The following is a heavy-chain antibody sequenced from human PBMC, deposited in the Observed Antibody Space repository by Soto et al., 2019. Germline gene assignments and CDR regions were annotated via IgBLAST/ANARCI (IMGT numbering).Heavy chain of an antibody. D-gene: IGHD3-16*01. V-gene: IGHV4-31*03. Sequence: VQLQESSPGLVKPSQTLSLTCTVSGGSISSGGYCWSWIRQHPGKGLEWIGYTKYSGSTYYNPSLKSRVTISVDTSKNQFSLKLSSVTAAVTAVYYCARDYGGAWYFDLWGRGTLVTVSS. CDR3: ARDYGGAWYFDL. CDR2: TKYSGST. CDR1: GGSISSGGYC. J-gene: IGHJ2*01.